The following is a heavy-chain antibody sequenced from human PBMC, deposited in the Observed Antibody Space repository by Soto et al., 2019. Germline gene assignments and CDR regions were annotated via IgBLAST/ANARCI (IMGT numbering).Heavy chain of an antibody. Sequence: SQTLSLTSAVSGGLPSRSNWWSWVRQPPGKELEWIGEIYHSGSTNYNPSLKSRATISVDKSRNQFSLKLSSVTAADTAVYYCARSGNDYGDLGFVFYICGQGTMVT. J-gene: IGHJ3*02. V-gene: IGHV4-4*02. CDR1: GGLPSRSNW. CDR2: IYHSGST. CDR3: ARSGNDYGDLGFVFYI. D-gene: IGHD4-17*01.